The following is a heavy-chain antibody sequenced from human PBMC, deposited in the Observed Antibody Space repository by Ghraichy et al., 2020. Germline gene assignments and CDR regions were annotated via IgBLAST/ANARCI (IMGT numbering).Heavy chain of an antibody. Sequence: SETLSLTCTVSGGSVSSGSYYWSWIRQPPGKGLEWIGYIYYSGSTNYNPSLKSRVTISVDTSKNQFSLKLSSVTAADTAVYYCARVKGRNRFLEWLPSRDGGVDYWGQGTLVTVSS. CDR2: IYYSGST. J-gene: IGHJ4*02. D-gene: IGHD3-3*01. CDR1: GGSVSSGSYY. V-gene: IGHV4-61*01. CDR3: ARVKGRNRFLEWLPSRDGGVDY.